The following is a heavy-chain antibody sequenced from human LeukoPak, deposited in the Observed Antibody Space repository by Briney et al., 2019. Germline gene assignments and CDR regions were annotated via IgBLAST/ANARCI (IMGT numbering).Heavy chain of an antibody. Sequence: GESLRLSCAASGFTFSSYGMHWVRQAPGKGLEWVAFIRYDGSNKYYADSVKGRFTISRDNAKNSLYLQMNSLRAEDTAVYYCASAELEPNAFDIWGQGTMVTVSS. CDR3: ASAELEPNAFDI. CDR2: IRYDGSNK. V-gene: IGHV3-30*02. J-gene: IGHJ3*02. D-gene: IGHD1-1*01. CDR1: GFTFSSYG.